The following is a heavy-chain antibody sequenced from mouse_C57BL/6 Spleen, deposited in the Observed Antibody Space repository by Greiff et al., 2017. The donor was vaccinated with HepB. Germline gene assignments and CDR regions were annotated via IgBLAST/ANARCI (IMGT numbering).Heavy chain of an antibody. CDR1: GYTFTSYW. CDR2: IDPSDSYT. V-gene: IGHV1-50*01. J-gene: IGHJ3*01. Sequence: VQLQQPGAELVKPGASVKLSCKASGYTFTSYWMQWVKQRPGQGLEWIGEIDPSDSYTNYNQKFKGKATLTVDTSSSTAYMQLSSLTSEDSAVYYCARSPAYYSKGFAYWGQGTLVTVSA. CDR3: ARSPAYYSKGFAY. D-gene: IGHD2-5*01.